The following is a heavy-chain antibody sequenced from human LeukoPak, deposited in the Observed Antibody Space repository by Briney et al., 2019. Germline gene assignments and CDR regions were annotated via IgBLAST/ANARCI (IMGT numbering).Heavy chain of an antibody. J-gene: IGHJ3*02. Sequence: SVKVSCKASGDTLSLYAISCVRHAPGQGLEWVGGIIPLFGTANYAQKFQGRVTITADKSTSTAYMELSSLRSEDTAVYYCAGEAAYYYDSSGIMRGAFDIWGQGTMVTVSS. D-gene: IGHD3-22*01. CDR2: IIPLFGTA. CDR1: GDTLSLYA. CDR3: AGEAAYYYDSSGIMRGAFDI. V-gene: IGHV1-69*06.